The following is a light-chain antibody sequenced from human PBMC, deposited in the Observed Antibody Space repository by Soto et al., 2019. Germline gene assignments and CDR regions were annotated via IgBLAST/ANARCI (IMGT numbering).Light chain of an antibody. Sequence: DLQMTQSPSYLSASVGDRVTISCRASQDVRAWLAWFQQKPGRAPKLLIFGASILESGVPSRFSGSGSGTEFTLSISSLQPEDFATYYCHQANSFPFTFGQGTKVDIK. CDR1: QDVRAW. CDR3: HQANSFPFT. V-gene: IGKV1-12*01. J-gene: IGKJ2*01. CDR2: GAS.